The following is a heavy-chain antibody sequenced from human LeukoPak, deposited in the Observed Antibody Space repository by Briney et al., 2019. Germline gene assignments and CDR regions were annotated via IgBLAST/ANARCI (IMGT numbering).Heavy chain of an antibody. J-gene: IGHJ4*02. D-gene: IGHD6-19*01. CDR3: VRTEVSSGSEDY. V-gene: IGHV4-61*02. Sequence: PSQTLSLTCTVSGGSISSGSYYWSWIRQPAGKGLEWIGRIYTSGSTNYNPSLKSRVTISVDTSKNQFSLKLSSVTAADTAVYYCVRTEVSSGSEDYWGQGTLVTVSS. CDR1: GGSISSGSYY. CDR2: IYTSGST.